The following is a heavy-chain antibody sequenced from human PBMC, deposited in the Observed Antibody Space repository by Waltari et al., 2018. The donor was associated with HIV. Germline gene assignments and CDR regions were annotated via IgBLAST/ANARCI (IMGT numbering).Heavy chain of an antibody. CDR3: ARDQREYCTGGVCRLFDY. CDR2: IKQDGSEK. J-gene: IGHJ4*02. D-gene: IGHD2-8*02. V-gene: IGHV3-7*01. CDR1: GFTFSSYW. Sequence: EVQLVESGGGLVQPGGSLRLSCAASGFTFSSYWMSWVRQAPGKGLEWVANIKQDGSEKYYVDSVKGRFTISRDNAKNSLYLQMNSLRAEDTAVYYCARDQREYCTGGVCRLFDYWGQGTLVTVSS.